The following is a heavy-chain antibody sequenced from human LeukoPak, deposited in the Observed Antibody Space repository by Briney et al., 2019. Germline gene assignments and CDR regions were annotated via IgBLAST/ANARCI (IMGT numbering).Heavy chain of an antibody. CDR2: ISSRSTSI. V-gene: IGHV3-21*01. J-gene: IGHJ4*02. CDR1: GFTFSSYD. CDR3: ARDYIAYDPLDY. Sequence: GGSLRLSCAASGFTFSSYDMNWVRQAPGKGLEWVSSISSRSTSIYYADSVKGRFTISRDNAKNSLYLQMNSLRAEDTAVYWCARDYIAYDPLDYWGQGPLVTVSS. D-gene: IGHD3-3*01.